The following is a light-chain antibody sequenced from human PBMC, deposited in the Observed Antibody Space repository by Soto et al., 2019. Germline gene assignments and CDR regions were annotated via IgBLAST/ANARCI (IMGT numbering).Light chain of an antibody. V-gene: IGKV1-5*03. Sequence: DIQMTQSPSTLSGSVGDRVTITCRASQTISSWLAWYQQKPGKAPKLLIYQASTLKSGLPSRFSGSGSGTVFTLTISSLQHDDFATYYCQHYNSYSEAFGQGTKVELK. CDR1: QTISSW. J-gene: IGKJ1*01. CDR2: QAS. CDR3: QHYNSYSEA.